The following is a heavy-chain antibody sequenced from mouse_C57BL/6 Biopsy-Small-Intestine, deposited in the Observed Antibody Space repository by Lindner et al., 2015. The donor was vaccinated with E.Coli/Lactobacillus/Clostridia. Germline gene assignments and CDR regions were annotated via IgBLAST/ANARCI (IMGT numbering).Heavy chain of an antibody. D-gene: IGHD2-3*01. CDR2: IDPYNGGT. J-gene: IGHJ3*01. CDR3: AREGYYDSFAY. V-gene: IGHV1-19*01. CDR1: GYTFTDHY. Sequence: VQLQESGPVLVKPGASVKMSCKASGYTFTDHYMNWVKQSHGKSLEWIGFIDPYNGGTNYNQKFKGKATLTVDKSSSTAYMELNSLTSEDSAVYYCAREGYYDSFAYWGQGTLVTVSA.